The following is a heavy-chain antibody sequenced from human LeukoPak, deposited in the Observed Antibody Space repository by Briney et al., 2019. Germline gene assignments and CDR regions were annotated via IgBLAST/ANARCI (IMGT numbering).Heavy chain of an antibody. CDR1: GFTFSSYS. J-gene: IGHJ3*02. CDR3: ARDLRPYSGYDNLAFDI. CDR2: ITSSSYI. V-gene: IGHV3-21*01. D-gene: IGHD5-12*01. Sequence: GGSLRLSCAASGFTFSSYSMNWVRQAPGKGLEWVPFITSSSYIYYADSVKGRFTVSRDNAKNSLYLQMNSLRAEDTAVYHCARDLRPYSGYDNLAFDIWGQGTMVTVSS.